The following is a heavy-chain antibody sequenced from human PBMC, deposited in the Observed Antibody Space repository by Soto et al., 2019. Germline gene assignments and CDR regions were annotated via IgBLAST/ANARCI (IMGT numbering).Heavy chain of an antibody. D-gene: IGHD1-1*01. CDR2: IKSKTDGETT. J-gene: IGHJ4*02. Sequence: PGGSLRLSCTASGFPFMNVWMSWVRQAPGQGLEWLGRIKSKTDGETTEYAAPVKGRFSISRDDSKNTLFLQMNNLEIADTGTYYCAPLYEVQQYSIDYWGQGTLVTVS. CDR3: APLYEVQQYSIDY. V-gene: IGHV3-15*01. CDR1: GFPFMNVW.